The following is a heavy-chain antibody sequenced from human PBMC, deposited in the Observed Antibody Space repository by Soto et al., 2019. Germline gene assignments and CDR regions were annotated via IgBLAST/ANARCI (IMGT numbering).Heavy chain of an antibody. CDR3: ARQLIY. D-gene: IGHD6-13*01. J-gene: IGHJ4*02. CDR2: IHDSGST. Sequence: PSETLSLTCAVSGASIGTSNWWSWVRQSPGKGLEWIGEIHDSGSTESNPSLKSRVTISLDKSKNQFSLNVSSVTAADTAVYYCARQLIYWGQGTPVTVSS. V-gene: IGHV4-4*02. CDR1: GASIGTSNW.